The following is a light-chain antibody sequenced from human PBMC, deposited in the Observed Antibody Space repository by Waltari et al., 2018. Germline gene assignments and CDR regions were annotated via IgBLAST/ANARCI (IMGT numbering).Light chain of an antibody. J-gene: IGKJ1*01. Sequence: DIVMTQSPDSLAVSLGERATINCKSSQSVIHSSNTRSSLAWYQQKPGQPPKLLISWASTRQPGVPDGCSGSGSGTDFTLTISTLQAEDVAVYYCHQYCSTPLTFGQAKKV. CDR3: HQYCSTPLT. CDR1: QSVIHSSNTRSS. CDR2: WAS. V-gene: IGKV4-1*01.